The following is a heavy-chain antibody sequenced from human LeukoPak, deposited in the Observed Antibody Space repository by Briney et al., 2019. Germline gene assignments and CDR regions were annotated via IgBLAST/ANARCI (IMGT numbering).Heavy chain of an antibody. CDR2: ISYDGSNK. D-gene: IGHD2-21*02. V-gene: IGHV3-30*18. J-gene: IGHJ4*02. CDR3: AKDSACGGDCYSLDY. CDR1: GFTFSSYG. Sequence: GGSLRLSCAASGFTFSSYGMHWVRQAPGKGLEWVAVISYDGSNKYYADSVKGRFTISRDNSKNTLYLQMNSLRAEDTAVYYCAKDSACGGDCYSLDYWGQGTLVTVSS.